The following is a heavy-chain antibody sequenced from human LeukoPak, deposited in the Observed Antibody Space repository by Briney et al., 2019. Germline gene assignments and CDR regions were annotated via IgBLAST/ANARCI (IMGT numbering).Heavy chain of an antibody. CDR3: ALYSSSSDY. Sequence: PSETLSLTCSVSGGSTSSYYWSWIRQPPGKGLEWIGFIYDSGSTYYNPSLKSRVTISVDTSKNQFSLKLSSVTAADTAMYYCALYSSSSDYWGQGTLVTVFS. D-gene: IGHD6-6*01. V-gene: IGHV4-59*01. J-gene: IGHJ4*02. CDR1: GGSTSSYY. CDR2: IYDSGST.